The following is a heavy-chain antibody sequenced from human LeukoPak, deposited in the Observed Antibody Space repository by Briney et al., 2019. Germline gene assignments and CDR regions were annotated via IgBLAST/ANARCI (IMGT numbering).Heavy chain of an antibody. CDR1: GFTFSSYS. D-gene: IGHD6-13*01. V-gene: IGHV3-23*01. Sequence: PGGSLRLSCAASGFTFSSYSMNWVRQAPGKGLEWVSAISGSGGSTYYADSVKGRFTISRDNSKNTLYLQMNSLRAEDTAVYYCAKLLSIAATFDAFDIWGQGTMVTVSS. CDR2: ISGSGGST. J-gene: IGHJ3*02. CDR3: AKLLSIAATFDAFDI.